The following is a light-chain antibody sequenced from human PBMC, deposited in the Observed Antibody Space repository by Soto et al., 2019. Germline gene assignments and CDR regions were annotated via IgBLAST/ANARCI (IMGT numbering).Light chain of an antibody. CDR2: KVS. J-gene: IGKJ2*01. V-gene: IGKV2-30*02. Sequence: DVVMTQSPLSLPVTLGQPASISCRSSQSLVHSDGKTYLNWFQQRPGQSPRRLIYKVSNRDSGVPDRFSGSGSVTDFTLKISRVEAEDVGVYYCVQGTHWPPYTFGQGSKLEIK. CDR1: QSLVHSDGKTY. CDR3: VQGTHWPPYT.